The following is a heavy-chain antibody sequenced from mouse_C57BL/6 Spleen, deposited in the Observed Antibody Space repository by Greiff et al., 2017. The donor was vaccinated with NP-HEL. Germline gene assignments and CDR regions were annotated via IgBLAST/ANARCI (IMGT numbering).Heavy chain of an antibody. V-gene: IGHV5-4*01. CDR2: ISDGGSYT. Sequence: EVKLMESGGGLVKPGGSLKLSCAASGFTFSSYAMSWVRQTPEKRLEWVATISDGGSYTYYPDNVKGRFTISRDNAKNNLYLQMSHLMSEDTAMYYCAREASAMDYWGQGTSVTVSS. CDR1: GFTFSSYA. CDR3: AREASAMDY. J-gene: IGHJ4*01.